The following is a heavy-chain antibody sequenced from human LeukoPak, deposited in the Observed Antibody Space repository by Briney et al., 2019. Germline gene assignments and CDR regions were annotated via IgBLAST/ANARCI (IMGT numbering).Heavy chain of an antibody. J-gene: IGHJ4*02. V-gene: IGHV3-21*01. Sequence: GGSLRLSCAASGFTFSSYSMNWVRQAPGKGLEWVASISSSSTYIYYADSVKGRFTISRDNAKNSLYLQMNSLRAEDTAVYYCARASLILSDYRDYFDYWGQGTLVTVSS. CDR2: ISSSSTYI. CDR3: ARASLILSDYRDYFDY. D-gene: IGHD4-11*01. CDR1: GFTFSSYS.